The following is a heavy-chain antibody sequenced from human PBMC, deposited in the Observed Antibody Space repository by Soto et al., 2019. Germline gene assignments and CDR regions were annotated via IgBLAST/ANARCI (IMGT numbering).Heavy chain of an antibody. J-gene: IGHJ6*02. CDR3: IYRRASWDYHGLDV. CDR1: GFSLTTGGVG. D-gene: IGHD2-21*01. V-gene: IGHV2-5*01. Sequence: QFTLKESGPTLVKPTQTLTLTCTFSGFSLTTGGVGVGWIRQPPGRSLEWLAVIYWNDDRRRSPSLENRLTITKDTSKNQVVLTMTNIDPVDTATYYYIYRRASWDYHGLDVWGQGTPVTVSS. CDR2: IYWNDDR.